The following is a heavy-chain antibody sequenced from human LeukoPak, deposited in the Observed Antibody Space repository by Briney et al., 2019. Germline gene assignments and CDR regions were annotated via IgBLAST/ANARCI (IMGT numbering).Heavy chain of an antibody. Sequence: ASVKVSCKASGGTFSSYAISWVRQAPGQGLEWMGGIIPIFGTANYAQKFQGRVTITADESTSTAYMELSSLRSEDTAVYYCARDNDFWSGYYKGNAFDIWGQGTMVTVSS. CDR2: IIPIFGTA. CDR1: GGTFSSYA. J-gene: IGHJ3*02. CDR3: ARDNDFWSGYYKGNAFDI. V-gene: IGHV1-69*13. D-gene: IGHD3-3*01.